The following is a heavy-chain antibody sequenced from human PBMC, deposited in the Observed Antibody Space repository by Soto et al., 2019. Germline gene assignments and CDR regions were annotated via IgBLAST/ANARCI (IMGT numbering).Heavy chain of an antibody. CDR2: IYWDDDK. D-gene: IGHD1-26*01. CDR1: GFSLSTSGVG. CDR3: AQIRKWELPLHDAFDI. J-gene: IGHJ3*02. V-gene: IGHV2-5*02. Sequence: QITLKESGPTLVKPTQTLTLTCTFSGFSLSTSGVGVGWIRQPPGKALEWLALIYWDDDKRYSPSLKSRLTITEDNSKIQVVHTMADMDPVDTATYYCAQIRKWELPLHDAFDIWGQGTMVTVSS.